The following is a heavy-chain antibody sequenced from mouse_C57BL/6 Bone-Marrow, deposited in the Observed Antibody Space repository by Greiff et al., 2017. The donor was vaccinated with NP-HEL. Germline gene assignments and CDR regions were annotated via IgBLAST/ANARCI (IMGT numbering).Heavy chain of an antibody. D-gene: IGHD2-3*01. CDR3: ARSGDGSHFDY. Sequence: EVQRVESGPELVKPGASVKMSCKASGYTFTSYVMHWVKQKPGQGLEWIGYIYPYNDGTKYNEKFKGKATLTSDKSSSTAYMELSSLTSEDSAVYYCARSGDGSHFDYWGQGTTLTVSS. J-gene: IGHJ2*01. CDR2: IYPYNDGT. CDR1: GYTFTSYV. V-gene: IGHV1-14*01.